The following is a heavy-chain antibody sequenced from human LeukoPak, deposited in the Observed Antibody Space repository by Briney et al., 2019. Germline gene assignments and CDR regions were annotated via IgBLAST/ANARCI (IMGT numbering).Heavy chain of an antibody. D-gene: IGHD7-27*01. J-gene: IGHJ6*02. CDR2: IYYSGST. CDR3: AVLVLGTPSYYYYCLDV. Sequence: SETLSLTCTVSGGSISSYYWSWIRQPPGKGLEWIGYIYYSGSTNYNPSLKSRVTISVDTSTNQLSLKLSSVTAAETAVYYCAVLVLGTPSYYYYCLDVWGQGTTVTVSS. V-gene: IGHV4-59*12. CDR1: GGSISSYY.